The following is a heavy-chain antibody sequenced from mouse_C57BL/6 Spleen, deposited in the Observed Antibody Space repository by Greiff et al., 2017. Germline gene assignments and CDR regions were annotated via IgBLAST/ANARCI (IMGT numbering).Heavy chain of an antibody. CDR3: TTRELVL. D-gene: IGHD4-1*01. V-gene: IGHV14-4*01. J-gene: IGHJ4*01. Sequence: LHVKQSGAELVRPGASVKLSCTASGFNIKDDYMHWVKQRPEQGLEWIGWIDPENGDTEYASKFQGKATITADTSSNTAYLQLSSLTSEDTAVYYCTTRELVLWGQGTSVTVSS. CDR2: IDPENGDT. CDR1: GFNIKDDY.